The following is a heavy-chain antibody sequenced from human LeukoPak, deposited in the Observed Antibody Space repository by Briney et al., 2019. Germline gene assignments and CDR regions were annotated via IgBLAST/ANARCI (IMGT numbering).Heavy chain of an antibody. CDR1: GGSISSSSYY. CDR2: IYYSGST. J-gene: IGHJ4*02. Sequence: SETLSLTCTVSGGSISSSSYYWGWIRQPPGKGLEWIGSIYYSGSTYYNPSLKSRVTISVDTSKNQFSLKLSSVTVVDTAVYYCARREVTYYYGSGSDGYFDYWGQGTLVTVSS. D-gene: IGHD3-10*01. V-gene: IGHV4-39*01. CDR3: ARREVTYYYGSGSDGYFDY.